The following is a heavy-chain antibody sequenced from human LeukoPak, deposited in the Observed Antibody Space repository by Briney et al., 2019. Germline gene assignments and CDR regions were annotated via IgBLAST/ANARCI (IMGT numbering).Heavy chain of an antibody. Sequence: GGSLGLSCAASGFTFSNYAMNWVRQAPGKGLEWVSVISGTGGSTHYADSVKGRFTMSRDNSMNTVYLQMNSLRAEDTALYYCAKDSGYCSGYTCPPVYWGQGTLVTVSS. CDR1: GFTFSNYA. CDR2: ISGTGGST. J-gene: IGHJ4*02. CDR3: AKDSGYCSGYTCPPVY. D-gene: IGHD2-15*01. V-gene: IGHV3-23*01.